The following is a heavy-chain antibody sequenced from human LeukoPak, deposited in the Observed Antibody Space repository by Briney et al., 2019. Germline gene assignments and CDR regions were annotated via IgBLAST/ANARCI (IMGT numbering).Heavy chain of an antibody. CDR1: GFTFSSYA. Sequence: PGGSLRLSCAASGFTFSSYAMSWVRQAPGKGLEWVSAISGTGGTTSYADSVKGRFTISRDNSKNTLYLQMNSLRAEDTAVYYCARRKYSSSKGAFDIRGQGTMVTVSS. J-gene: IGHJ3*02. D-gene: IGHD6-6*01. CDR2: ISGTGGTT. V-gene: IGHV3-23*01. CDR3: ARRKYSSSKGAFDI.